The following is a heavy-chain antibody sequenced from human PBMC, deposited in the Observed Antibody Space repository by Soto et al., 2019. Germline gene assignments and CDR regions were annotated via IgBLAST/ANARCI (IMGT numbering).Heavy chain of an antibody. J-gene: IGHJ3*02. CDR2: INPSGGST. CDR3: ARVLGTGTEAFDI. V-gene: IGHV1-46*01. Sequence: ASVKVSCKASGYTFTSYYMHWVRQAPGQGLEWMGIINPSGGSTSCAQKFQGRVTMTRDTSTSTVYMELSSLRSEDTAVYYCARVLGTGTEAFDIWGQGTMVTVSS. D-gene: IGHD6-13*01. CDR1: GYTFTSYY.